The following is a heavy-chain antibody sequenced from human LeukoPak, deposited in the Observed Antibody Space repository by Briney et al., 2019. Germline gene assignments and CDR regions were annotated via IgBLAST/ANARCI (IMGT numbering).Heavy chain of an antibody. Sequence: PSETLSLTCAVSADSISNYYWSWIREAPGKGLARIGYISTSGSTNYNPSLKSRVSISLDTSKNRFSLNLNFVTAGDTAVYYCASPRSGYRYTFDYWGQGALVTVSS. CDR2: ISTSGST. D-gene: IGHD3-22*01. CDR1: ADSISNYY. V-gene: IGHV4-4*09. CDR3: ASPRSGYRYTFDY. J-gene: IGHJ4*02.